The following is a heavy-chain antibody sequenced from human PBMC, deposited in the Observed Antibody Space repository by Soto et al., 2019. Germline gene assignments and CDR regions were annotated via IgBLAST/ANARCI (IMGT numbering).Heavy chain of an antibody. CDR2: INPSGGST. CDR1: GYTFTSYY. CDR3: ARDIPSGTSRFAPDY. J-gene: IGHJ4*02. V-gene: IGHV1-46*01. Sequence: ASVKVSCKASGYTFTSYYMHWVRQAPGQGLEWMGIINPSGGSTSYAQKFQGRVTMTRDTSTSTVYMELSSLRSEDTAVYYCARDIPSGTSRFAPDYWGQGTLVTVSS. D-gene: IGHD1-1*01.